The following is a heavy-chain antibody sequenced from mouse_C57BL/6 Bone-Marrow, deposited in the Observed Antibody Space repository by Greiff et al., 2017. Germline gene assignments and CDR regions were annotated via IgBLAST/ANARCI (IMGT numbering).Heavy chain of an antibody. CDR3: ASLDSSGYGDYFDY. Sequence: VQLKESGAELVKPGASVKLSCTASGFNIKDYYMHWVKQRTEQGLEWIGRIDPEAGETKSAPKFPGKATITAYTSSYTAHLQLSSLTSEDTAVYYGASLDSSGYGDYFDYWGQGTTLTVSS. CDR2: IDPEAGET. J-gene: IGHJ2*01. V-gene: IGHV14-2*01. CDR1: GFNIKDYY. D-gene: IGHD3-2*02.